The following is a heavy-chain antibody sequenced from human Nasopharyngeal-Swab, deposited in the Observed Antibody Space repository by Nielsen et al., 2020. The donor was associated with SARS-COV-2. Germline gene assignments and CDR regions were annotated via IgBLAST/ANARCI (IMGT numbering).Heavy chain of an antibody. CDR2: IFSNDEK. V-gene: IGHV2-26*01. D-gene: IGHD5-24*01. J-gene: IGHJ6*02. CDR1: GFSLSNARMG. Sequence: SGPTLLKPTETLTLTCTVSGFSLSNARMGVSWIRQPQGKALEGLAHIFSNDEKSYSTSLKRRLTISKDTSKSQVVLTMTNMDPVDTATYYCARIIRYQLPPTYYYGMDVWGQWTTVTVSS. CDR3: ARIIRYQLPPTYYYGMDV.